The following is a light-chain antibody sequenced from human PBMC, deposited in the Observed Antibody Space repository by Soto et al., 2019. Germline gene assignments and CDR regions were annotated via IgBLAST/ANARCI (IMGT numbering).Light chain of an antibody. J-gene: IGLJ3*02. CDR3: QSYDSSLSGSNWV. V-gene: IGLV1-40*01. CDR1: SSNIGAGYD. Sequence: QSVLTQPPSVSGAPGQRVTLSCTGSSSNIGAGYDVHWYQQLPGTAPKLLIYGNSNRPSGVPDRFSGSKSGTSASLAITGLRAEDEADYYCQSYDSSLSGSNWVFGGGTKVTVL. CDR2: GNS.